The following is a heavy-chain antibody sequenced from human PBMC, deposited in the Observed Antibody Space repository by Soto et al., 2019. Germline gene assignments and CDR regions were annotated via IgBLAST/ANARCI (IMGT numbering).Heavy chain of an antibody. Sequence: EVQLVESGGGLVQPGGSLRLSCAASGFTFRSYWMFWVRQAPGKGLVWVARIDRDGSSINYADSVKGRFTISRDNAKNTLYLQLNSLRAEDTAVYYWAREDNVSSWPPLDYWGQGTLVTVSS. CDR2: IDRDGSSI. CDR3: AREDNVSSWPPLDY. V-gene: IGHV3-74*01. CDR1: GFTFRSYW. J-gene: IGHJ4*02. D-gene: IGHD6-6*01.